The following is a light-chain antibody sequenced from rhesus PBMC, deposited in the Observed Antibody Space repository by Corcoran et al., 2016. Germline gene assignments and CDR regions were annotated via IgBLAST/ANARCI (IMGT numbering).Light chain of an antibody. CDR3: QQSSNLFT. CDR1: QSVGSY. J-gene: IGKJ3*01. V-gene: IGKV3-24*04. CDR2: GAS. Sequence: ETVVTQSPATLSLSPGERATLSCRASQSVGSYLAWYQQKPGQAPRLLIYGASSRATGIPDRFSGSGSGTDFTLTISSLEPEDVGVYYCQQSSNLFTFGPVTKLDIK.